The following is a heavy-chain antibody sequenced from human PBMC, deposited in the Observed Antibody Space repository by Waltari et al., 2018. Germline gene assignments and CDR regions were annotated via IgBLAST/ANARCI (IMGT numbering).Heavy chain of an antibody. V-gene: IGHV4-39*07. D-gene: IGHD3-10*01. J-gene: IGHJ4*02. CDR3: ARDSGSGSYPTLVPLDY. Sequence: QLQLQESGPGLVKPSETLSLTCTVSGGSISSSSYYWGWIRQPPGKGLEWIGSIYYSWSTYYNPSLKSRVTISVDTAKNQFSRKLSSVTAADTAVYYCARDSGSGSYPTLVPLDYWGQGTLVTVSS. CDR2: IYYSWST. CDR1: GGSISSSSYY.